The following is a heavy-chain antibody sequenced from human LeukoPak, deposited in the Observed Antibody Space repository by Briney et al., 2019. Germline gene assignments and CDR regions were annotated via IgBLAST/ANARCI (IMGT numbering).Heavy chain of an antibody. D-gene: IGHD3-16*01. CDR1: GFTFSSYW. Sequence: GSLRLSCAASGFTFSSYWMHWVRQAPGKGLVWVSRINSDGSSITYADSVKGRFTISRDNAKNTLYLQMNSLRPEDTALYYCAKDVDSTWGSIDYWGQGILVTVSS. CDR3: AKDVDSTWGSIDY. J-gene: IGHJ4*02. V-gene: IGHV3-74*03. CDR2: INSDGSSI.